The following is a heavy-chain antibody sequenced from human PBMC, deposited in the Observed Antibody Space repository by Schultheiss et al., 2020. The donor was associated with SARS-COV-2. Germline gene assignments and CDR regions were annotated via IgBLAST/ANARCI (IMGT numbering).Heavy chain of an antibody. D-gene: IGHD3-22*01. V-gene: IGHV3-48*02. CDR1: GFTFSSYS. J-gene: IGHJ4*02. CDR2: ISSSSSTI. CDR3: ARDRDYYDSSGYYYDYYFDY. Sequence: GGSLRLSCAASGFTFSSYSMNWVRQAPGKGLEWVSYISSSSSTIYYADSVKGRFTISRDNAKNSLYLQMNSLRDEDTAVYYCARDRDYYDSSGYYYDYYFDYWGQGTLVTVSS.